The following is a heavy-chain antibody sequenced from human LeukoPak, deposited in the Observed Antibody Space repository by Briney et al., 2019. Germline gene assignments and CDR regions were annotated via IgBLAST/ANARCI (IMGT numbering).Heavy chain of an antibody. J-gene: IGHJ4*02. D-gene: IGHD3-22*01. CDR2: ISYDGSNK. CDR3: AKGFFTGIVVVITSFDY. V-gene: IGHV3-30*18. CDR1: GFTFSSYG. Sequence: PGGSLRLSCAASGFTFSSYGMHWVRQAPGKGLEWVAVISYDGSNKYYADSVKGRFTISRDNSKNTLYLQMNSLRAEDTAVYYCAKGFFTGIVVVITSFDYWGQGTLVTVSS.